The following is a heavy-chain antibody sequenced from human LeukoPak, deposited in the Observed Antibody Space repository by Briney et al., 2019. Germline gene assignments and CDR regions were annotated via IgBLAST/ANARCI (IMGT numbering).Heavy chain of an antibody. CDR2: ISGSGGST. CDR3: ARDRHPGGSYYFSPGEGDY. J-gene: IGHJ4*02. Sequence: GGSLRLSCAASGFTFSSYAMSWVRQAPGKGLEWVSTISGSGGSTYYADSVKGRFTISRDDSKNTLYLQMNSLRAEDTAVYYCARDRHPGGSYYFSPGEGDYWGQGTLVTVSS. D-gene: IGHD1-26*01. CDR1: GFTFSSYA. V-gene: IGHV3-23*01.